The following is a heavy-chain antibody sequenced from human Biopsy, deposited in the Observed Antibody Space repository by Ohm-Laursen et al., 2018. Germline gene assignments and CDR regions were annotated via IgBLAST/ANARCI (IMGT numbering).Heavy chain of an antibody. Sequence: SQTLSLTCAISGDRISNNDAAWNWIRQSPSRGLEWLGRTYYRTKWFTDSAVFVKSRITITPDTYKNQFSLQLKSVTPEDTAVYYCARETPTGIPFNWFDPWGQGFLVTVPS. CDR3: ARETPTGIPFNWFDP. CDR2: TYYRTKWFT. D-gene: IGHD1-1*01. V-gene: IGHV6-1*01. J-gene: IGHJ5*02. CDR1: GDRISNNDAA.